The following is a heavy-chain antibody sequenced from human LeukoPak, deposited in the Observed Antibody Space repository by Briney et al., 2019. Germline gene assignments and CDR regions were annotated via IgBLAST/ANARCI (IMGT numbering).Heavy chain of an antibody. D-gene: IGHD5-18*01. V-gene: IGHV1-69*05. CDR1: GGTFSSYA. Sequence: GASVKVSCKASGGTFSSYAISWVRQAPGQGLEWMGGIIPIFGTANYAQKFQGRVTITTDESTSTAYMELSSLRSEDTAVYYCARGHTAMVTSFDYWGQGTLVAVSS. CDR3: ARGHTAMVTSFDY. CDR2: IIPIFGTA. J-gene: IGHJ4*02.